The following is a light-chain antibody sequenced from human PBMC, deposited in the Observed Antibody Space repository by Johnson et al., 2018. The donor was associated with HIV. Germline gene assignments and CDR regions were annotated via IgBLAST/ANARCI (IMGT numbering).Light chain of an antibody. CDR3: GTWDTSLSAGGV. J-gene: IGLJ1*01. V-gene: IGLV1-51*02. CDR2: END. CDR1: GSNIGNNY. Sequence: QSVLTQPPSVSAAPGQKVTISCSGSGSNIGNNYVSWYQQLPGTAPKLLIYENDKRPSGIPDRFSGFKSGTSATLGITGLQTGDEADYYCGTWDTSLSAGGVFGTGTKVTVL.